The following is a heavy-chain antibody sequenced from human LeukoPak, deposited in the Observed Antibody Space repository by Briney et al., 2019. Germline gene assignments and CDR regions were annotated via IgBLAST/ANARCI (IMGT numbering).Heavy chain of an antibody. J-gene: IGHJ6*03. CDR3: ARGGQEYSSSWYPFYYYYYYYMDV. Sequence: ASVKVSCKASGYTFTSYDINWVRQATGQGLEWMGWMNPNSGNTGYAQKFQGRVTMTRNTSISTAYMELSSLRSEDTAVYYCARGGQEYSSSWYPFYYYYYYYMDVWGKGTTVTVSS. CDR1: GYTFTSYD. CDR2: MNPNSGNT. D-gene: IGHD6-13*01. V-gene: IGHV1-8*01.